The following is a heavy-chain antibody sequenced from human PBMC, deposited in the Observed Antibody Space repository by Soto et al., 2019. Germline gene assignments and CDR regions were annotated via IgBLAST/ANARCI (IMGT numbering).Heavy chain of an antibody. CDR1: GGSISSYY. Sequence: PEETLSLTCTVSGGSISSYYWSWIRQPPGKGLEWIGYIYYSGSTNYNPSLKSRVTISVDTSKNQFSLKLSSVTAADTAVYYCARIDYSNSRRGDWFDPWGQGTLVTVSS. V-gene: IGHV4-59*01. CDR2: IYYSGST. CDR3: ARIDYSNSRRGDWFDP. J-gene: IGHJ5*02. D-gene: IGHD4-4*01.